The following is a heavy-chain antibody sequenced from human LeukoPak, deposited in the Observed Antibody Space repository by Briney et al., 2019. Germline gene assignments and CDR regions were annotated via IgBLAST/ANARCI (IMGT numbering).Heavy chain of an antibody. J-gene: IGHJ4*02. V-gene: IGHV1-69*05. Sequence: SVKVSCKASGGTFSSYAISWVRQAPGQGLEWMGRIIPIFGTANYAQEFQGRVTITTDESTSTAYMELSSLRSEDTAVYYCARGGYSYGYGSPFDYWGQGTLVTVSS. D-gene: IGHD5-18*01. CDR3: ARGGYSYGYGSPFDY. CDR2: IIPIFGTA. CDR1: GGTFSSYA.